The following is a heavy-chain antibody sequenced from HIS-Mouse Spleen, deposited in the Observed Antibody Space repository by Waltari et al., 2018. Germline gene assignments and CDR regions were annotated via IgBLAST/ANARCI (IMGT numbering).Heavy chain of an antibody. J-gene: IGHJ1*01. Sequence: QVQLQESGPGLVKPSETLSLTCTVSGYSISSGYYWGWIRQPPGKGLEWIGSIYHSGSTCTNPSLKSRVTISVDTSKNQFSLKLSSVTAADTAVYYCARDSWAYAIEYFQHWGQGTLVTVSS. CDR3: ARDSWAYAIEYFQH. D-gene: IGHD2-8*01. V-gene: IGHV4-38-2*02. CDR2: IYHSGST. CDR1: GYSISSGYY.